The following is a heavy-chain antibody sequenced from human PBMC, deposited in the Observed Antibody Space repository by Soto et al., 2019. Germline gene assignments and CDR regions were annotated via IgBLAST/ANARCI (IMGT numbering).Heavy chain of an antibody. D-gene: IGHD6-13*01. Sequence: QITLKESGPTLAKPTQPLTLTCTFSGFSLTSGVVGVGWIRQPPGEALEWLALIYWNDEQYYNTSLRNRLTITRDSSKNKVALRMTNMGPVDTATYYCAHRLPGPSGYDVWGQGTTVTGSS. J-gene: IGHJ6*02. CDR3: AHRLPGPSGYDV. CDR2: IYWNDEQ. CDR1: GFSLTSGVVG. V-gene: IGHV2-5*01.